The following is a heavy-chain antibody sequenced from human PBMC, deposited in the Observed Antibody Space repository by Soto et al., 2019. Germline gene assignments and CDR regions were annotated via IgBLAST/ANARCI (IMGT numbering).Heavy chain of an antibody. CDR1: GHTFSSHD. V-gene: IGHV1-8*01. J-gene: IGHJ4*02. CDR2: MNPNTGNT. D-gene: IGHD6-6*01. Sequence: QVQLVQSGAEVKKPGASVKVSCKASGHTFSSHDINWVRQATGQGLEWMGWMNPNTGNTGYAQTFQGRVSMTRDTSINTAYMELSSLRSEDTAVYYCARGRAECNSWLGLDYWGQGTLVTVSS. CDR3: ARGRAECNSWLGLDY.